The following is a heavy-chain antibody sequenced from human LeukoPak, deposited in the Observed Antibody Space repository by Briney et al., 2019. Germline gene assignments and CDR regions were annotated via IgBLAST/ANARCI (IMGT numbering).Heavy chain of an antibody. V-gene: IGHV4-61*02. Sequence: SQTLSLTCTVSGGSISSGSYYWSWIRQPAGKGLEWIGRIYTSGSTNYHPSLKSRVTISVDTSKNQFSLKLSSVTAADTAVYYCARLLSRGIAVDYWGQGTLVTVSS. D-gene: IGHD6-13*01. CDR3: ARLLSRGIAVDY. CDR1: GGSISSGSYY. CDR2: IYTSGST. J-gene: IGHJ4*02.